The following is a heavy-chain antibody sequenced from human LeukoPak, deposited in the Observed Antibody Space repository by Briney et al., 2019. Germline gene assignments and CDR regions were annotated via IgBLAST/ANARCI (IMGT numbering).Heavy chain of an antibody. CDR2: IYTSGST. CDR3: ARDGGGTGTTWWFDP. D-gene: IGHD1-1*01. J-gene: IGHJ5*02. Sequence: PSQTLSLTCTVSGGSISSGSYYWSWIRQPAGKGLEWIGRIYTSGSTNYNPSLKSRVTMSVDTSKNQFSLKLSSVTAADAAVYYCARDGGGTGTTWWFDPWGQGTLVTVSS. CDR1: GGSISSGSYY. V-gene: IGHV4-61*02.